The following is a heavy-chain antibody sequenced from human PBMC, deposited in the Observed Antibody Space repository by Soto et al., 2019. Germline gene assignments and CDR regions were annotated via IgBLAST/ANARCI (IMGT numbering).Heavy chain of an antibody. Sequence: SETLSLTCTVSGGSISSNHWTWIRQPPGKGLEWIGYVYNSGSTNYNPSLKSRVTISEDTSKSQFSLKVNSMTAADTAVYYCARYRREAVAGYTLDNWGRGILVTVSS. J-gene: IGHJ4*02. V-gene: IGHV4-59*01. CDR3: ARYRREAVAGYTLDN. CDR2: VYNSGST. CDR1: GGSISSNH. D-gene: IGHD6-13*01.